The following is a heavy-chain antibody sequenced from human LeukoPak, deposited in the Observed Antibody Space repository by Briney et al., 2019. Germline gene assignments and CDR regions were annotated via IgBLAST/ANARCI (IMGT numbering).Heavy chain of an antibody. D-gene: IGHD3-10*01. J-gene: IGHJ4*02. Sequence: GGSLRLSCAASGFTFSSYSMNWVRQAPGKGLEWVSSISSSSSYIYYADSVKRRFTISRDNAKNSLYLQMNSLRAEDTAVYYCASGSEVVIDYWGQGTLVTVSS. V-gene: IGHV3-21*01. CDR3: ASGSEVVIDY. CDR1: GFTFSSYS. CDR2: ISSSSSYI.